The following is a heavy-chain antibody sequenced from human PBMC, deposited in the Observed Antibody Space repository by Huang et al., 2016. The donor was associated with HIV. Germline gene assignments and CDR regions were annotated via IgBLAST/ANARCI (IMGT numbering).Heavy chain of an antibody. CDR3: ARARGFLYDSTGYYSRYYFDS. V-gene: IGHV1-8*03. Sequence: QVQLVQSGAEVKKPGASVKVYCKASGFNFNNYDFNWVRQASGQGLEWMGWMNPKRGKTGYAQKFQGRVTITRNTSITTAYMELRSLRSEDTAVYYCARARGFLYDSTGYYSRYYFDSWGQGTLVTISS. CDR1: GFNFNNYD. D-gene: IGHD3-22*01. J-gene: IGHJ4*02. CDR2: MNPKRGKT.